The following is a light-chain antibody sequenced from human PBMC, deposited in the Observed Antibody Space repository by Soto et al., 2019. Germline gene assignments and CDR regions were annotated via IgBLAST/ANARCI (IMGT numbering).Light chain of an antibody. CDR1: EGISTF. V-gene: IGKV1-39*01. Sequence: DIQMTQSPSSLSASVGDRVTITCRASEGISTFLNWYQHKPGKAPQLLIYAASNLQGGVPSRFSGSGSGTQFTLTISSLQPEDCATFYCQQSYSMPLTFGGGNKVEIK. CDR2: AAS. CDR3: QQSYSMPLT. J-gene: IGKJ4*01.